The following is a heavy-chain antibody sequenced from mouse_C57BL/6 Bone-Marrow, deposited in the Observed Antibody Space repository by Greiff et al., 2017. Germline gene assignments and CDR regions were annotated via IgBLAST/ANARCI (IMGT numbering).Heavy chain of an antibody. D-gene: IGHD1-1*01. V-gene: IGHV1-80*01. CDR3: AREGDLRRGPWFGY. J-gene: IGHJ3*01. Sequence: VQLVESGAELVKPGASVKISCKASGYAFSSYWMNWVKQRPGKGLEWIGQIYPGDGDTNYNGKFKGKATLTADKSSSTAYMQLSSLTAEDSAVYFCAREGDLRRGPWFGYWGQGTLVTVSA. CDR1: GYAFSSYW. CDR2: IYPGDGDT.